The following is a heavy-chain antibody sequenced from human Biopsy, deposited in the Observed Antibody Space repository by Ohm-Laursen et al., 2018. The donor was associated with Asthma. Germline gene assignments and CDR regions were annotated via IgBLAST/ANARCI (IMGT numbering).Heavy chain of an antibody. CDR1: GFTFSHYN. CDR2: ITDTSRYI. Sequence: SLRLSCAALGFTFSHYNMNWVRQATGKALEWVSSITDTSRYIKDADSVKGRFTIARDNAKNSLYLQMNSLSAEDTAVYYCARDGPELPTELDYWGPGTLVTVSS. V-gene: IGHV3-21*01. J-gene: IGHJ4*02. CDR3: ARDGPELPTELDY. D-gene: IGHD1-14*01.